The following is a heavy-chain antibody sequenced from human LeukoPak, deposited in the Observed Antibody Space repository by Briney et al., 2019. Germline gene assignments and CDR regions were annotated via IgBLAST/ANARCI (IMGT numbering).Heavy chain of an antibody. CDR1: GFTFSSYD. V-gene: IGHV3-23*01. CDR2: ISGSGVST. D-gene: IGHD1-7*01. J-gene: IGHJ6*03. Sequence: GGSLRLSCAASGFTFSSYDMSWVRQAPGKGLEWVSGISGSGVSTYYADSVKGRFTISRDNSKNTLYLQMDSLRAEDTAVYYCAKGSKLLLFTRDHHMAVWGKGTTVTISS. CDR3: AKGSKLLLFTRDHHMAV.